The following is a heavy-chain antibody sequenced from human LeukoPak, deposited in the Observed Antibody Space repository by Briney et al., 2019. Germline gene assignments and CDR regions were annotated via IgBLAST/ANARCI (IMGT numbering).Heavy chain of an antibody. Sequence: PGGSLRLSCAASGFTFSSYWMSWIRQAPGKGLEWVANIKQDGSEKYYVDSVKGRFTISRDNAKNSLYLQMNSLRAEDTAVYYCAHNKIWGAFDIWGQGTMVTVSS. CDR1: GFTFSSYW. J-gene: IGHJ3*02. V-gene: IGHV3-7*01. CDR2: IKQDGSEK. CDR3: AHNKIWGAFDI. D-gene: IGHD3-16*01.